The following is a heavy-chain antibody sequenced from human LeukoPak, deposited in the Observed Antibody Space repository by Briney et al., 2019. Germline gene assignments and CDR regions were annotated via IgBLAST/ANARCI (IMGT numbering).Heavy chain of an antibody. CDR3: AKYPRLRWYLHSYFDY. D-gene: IGHD4-23*01. J-gene: IGHJ4*02. Sequence: PGGSLRLSCAASGFTFSSYAMSWVRQAPGKGLEWVSAISGSGGSTYYADSVKGRFTISRDNSKNTLYLQMNSLRAEDTAVYYCAKYPRLRWYLHSYFDYWGQGTLVTVSS. CDR2: ISGSGGST. CDR1: GFTFSSYA. V-gene: IGHV3-23*01.